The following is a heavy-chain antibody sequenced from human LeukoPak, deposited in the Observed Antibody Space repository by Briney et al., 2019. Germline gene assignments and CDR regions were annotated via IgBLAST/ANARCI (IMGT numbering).Heavy chain of an antibody. Sequence: GGSLRLSCAPSGFTFSSHGMNWVRQAPGKGLEWVSGISPNGVITYYADSVKGRFTISRDNSKVTVYLQMNSLRPEDTAVYYCAKGGTWSYYYYYMDVWGKGTTVTVSS. CDR3: AKGGTWSYYYYYMDV. CDR1: GFTFSSHG. V-gene: IGHV3-23*01. D-gene: IGHD3-10*01. J-gene: IGHJ6*03. CDR2: ISPNGVIT.